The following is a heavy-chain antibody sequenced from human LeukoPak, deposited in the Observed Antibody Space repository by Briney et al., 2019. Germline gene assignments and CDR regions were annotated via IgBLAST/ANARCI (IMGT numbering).Heavy chain of an antibody. D-gene: IGHD5-12*01. J-gene: IGHJ4*02. Sequence: GASVKVSCKASGYTFTGYYMHWVRQAPGQRLEWMGWINPSGGSTSYAQKFQGRVTMTRDTSTSTVYMELSSLRSEDTAVYYCARVLMGGYSGYEYFDYWGQGTLVTVSS. CDR2: INPSGGST. CDR1: GYTFTGYY. CDR3: ARVLMGGYSGYEYFDY. V-gene: IGHV1-46*01.